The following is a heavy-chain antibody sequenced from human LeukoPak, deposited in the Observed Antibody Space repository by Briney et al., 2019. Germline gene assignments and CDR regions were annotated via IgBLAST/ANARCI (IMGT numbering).Heavy chain of an antibody. Sequence: SETLSLTCTVSGGSISSSSYYWGWIRQPPGKGLEWIGSIYYSGSTYYNPSLKSRVTTSVDTSKNQFSLKLSSVTAADTAVYYCARLGGSSWYDPAAFYYFDYWGQGTLVTVSS. D-gene: IGHD6-13*01. CDR3: ARLGGSSWYDPAAFYYFDY. CDR2: IYYSGST. J-gene: IGHJ4*02. CDR1: GGSISSSSYY. V-gene: IGHV4-39*01.